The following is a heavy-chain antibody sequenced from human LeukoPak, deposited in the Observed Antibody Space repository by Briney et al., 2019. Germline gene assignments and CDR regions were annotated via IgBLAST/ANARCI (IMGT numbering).Heavy chain of an antibody. V-gene: IGHV1-46*01. J-gene: IGHJ4*02. CDR3: AKDGYGDYVFDY. D-gene: IGHD4-17*01. CDR2: INPSGGST. CDR1: GYTFTSYY. Sequence: ASVKVSCKASGYTFTSYYMHWVRQAPGQGLEWMGIINPSGGSTSYAQKFQGRVTMTRDTSTSTVYMELSSLRSEDTAVYYCAKDGYGDYVFDYWGQGTLVTVSS.